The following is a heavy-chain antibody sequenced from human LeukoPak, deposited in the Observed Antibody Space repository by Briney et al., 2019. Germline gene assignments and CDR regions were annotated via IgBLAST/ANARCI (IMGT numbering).Heavy chain of an antibody. CDR3: ARIVGATNWFDP. CDR2: IRYDGSNK. D-gene: IGHD1-26*01. V-gene: IGHV3-33*08. Sequence: TAGSLRLSCAASGFTFSSYGMHWVRQAPGKGLEWVAFIRYDGSNKYYADSVKGRFTISRDNAKNSLYLQMNSLRAEDTAVYYCARIVGATNWFDPWGQGTLVTVSS. CDR1: GFTFSSYG. J-gene: IGHJ5*02.